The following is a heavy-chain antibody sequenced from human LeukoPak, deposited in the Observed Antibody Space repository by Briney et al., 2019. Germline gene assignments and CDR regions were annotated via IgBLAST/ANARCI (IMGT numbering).Heavy chain of an antibody. J-gene: IGHJ4*02. CDR3: ARDLVDYHAPPDY. Sequence: PGGSLRLSCAASGFTFSACWMTWVRQAPGKGLEWVANIKEDGSEKYYVDSVKGRFTISRDNAKNSLYLQMNSLRPEDTAVYYCARDLVDYHAPPDYWGQGTLVTVSS. CDR2: IKEDGSEK. D-gene: IGHD3-16*01. V-gene: IGHV3-7*01. CDR1: GFTFSACW.